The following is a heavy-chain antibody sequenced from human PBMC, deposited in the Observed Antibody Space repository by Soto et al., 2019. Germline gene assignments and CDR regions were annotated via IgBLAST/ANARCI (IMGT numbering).Heavy chain of an antibody. CDR1: GFTFSSYG. Sequence: PGGSLRLSCAASGFTFSSYGMHWVRQAPGKGLEWVAVIWYNGSNKYYADSVKGRFTISRDNSKNTLYLQMNSLRAEDTAVYYCARETQLERRLLYYLDYWGQGTLVTVSS. V-gene: IGHV3-33*01. CDR3: ARETQLERRLLYYLDY. D-gene: IGHD1-1*01. CDR2: IWYNGSNK. J-gene: IGHJ4*02.